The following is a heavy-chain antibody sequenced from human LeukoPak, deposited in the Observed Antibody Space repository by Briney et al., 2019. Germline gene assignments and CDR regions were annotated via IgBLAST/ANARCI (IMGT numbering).Heavy chain of an antibody. V-gene: IGHV3-21*01. CDR3: ARGKLGPPLYYFDY. J-gene: IGHJ4*02. CDR2: ISGSSYYI. CDR1: GFTFSSYS. Sequence: GGSLRLSCAASGFTFSSYSMNWVRQAPGKGLEWVSSISGSSYYIYYADSVKGRFTISRDNAKNSLYLQMNSLRAEDTAVYYCARGKLGPPLYYFDYWGQGTLVTVSS. D-gene: IGHD7-27*01.